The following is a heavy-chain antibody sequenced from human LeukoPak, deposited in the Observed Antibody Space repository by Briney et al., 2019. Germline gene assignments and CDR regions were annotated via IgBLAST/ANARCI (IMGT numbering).Heavy chain of an antibody. D-gene: IGHD1-26*01. J-gene: IGHJ4*02. V-gene: IGHV3-21*04. CDR1: GFTFSSYS. Sequence: GGSLRLSCAASGFTFSSYSMNWVRQAPGKGLEWVSSISSSSSYIYYADSVKGRFTISRDNAKNSLFLLLNSVTAEDTAIYFCARCVGSIDPFDHWGQGTLVTVSS. CDR3: ARCVGSIDPFDH. CDR2: ISSSSSYI.